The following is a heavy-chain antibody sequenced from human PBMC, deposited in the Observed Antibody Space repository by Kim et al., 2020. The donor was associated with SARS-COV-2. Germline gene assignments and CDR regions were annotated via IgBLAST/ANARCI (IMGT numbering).Heavy chain of an antibody. V-gene: IGHV1-69*13. D-gene: IGHD3-10*01. Sequence: SVKVSCKASGGTFSSYAISWVRQAPGQGLEWMGGIIPIFGTANYAQKFQGRVTITADESTSTAYMELSSLRSEDTAVYYCARDRNYYGSGSYYKAWFDPWGQGTLVTVSS. CDR1: GGTFSSYA. CDR2: IIPIFGTA. CDR3: ARDRNYYGSGSYYKAWFDP. J-gene: IGHJ5*02.